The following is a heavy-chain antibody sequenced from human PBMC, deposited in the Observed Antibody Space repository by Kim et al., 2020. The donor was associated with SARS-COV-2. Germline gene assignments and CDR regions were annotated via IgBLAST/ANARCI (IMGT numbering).Heavy chain of an antibody. V-gene: IGHV3-23*03. J-gene: IGHJ5*02. Sequence: GGSLRLSCAASGFTFSTYAMSWVRQAPGKGLEWVSLIYSGCSPTYYADSVKGRFTISRDNSQNTLYLQMDSLRAEDTAVYYCARVGPLRTSGGGWFDPWGQGTLVTVSS. D-gene: IGHD1-1*01. CDR3: ARVGPLRTSGGGWFDP. CDR1: GFTFSTYA. CDR2: IYSGCSPT.